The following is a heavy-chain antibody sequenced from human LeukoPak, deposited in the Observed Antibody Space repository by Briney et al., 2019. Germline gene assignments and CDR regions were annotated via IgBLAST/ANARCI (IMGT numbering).Heavy chain of an antibody. J-gene: IGHJ4*02. D-gene: IGHD2-2*01. CDR3: AREAGVVVLPAAMQHIGR. CDR1: GFAFSSYS. Sequence: GGSLRLSCAASGFAFSSYSMNWVRQAPGKGLEWVSSISGSGGSTYYADSVKGRFTISRDNSKNTLYLQMNSLRAEDTAVYYCAREAGVVVLPAAMQHIGRWGQGTLVTVSS. CDR2: ISGSGGST. V-gene: IGHV3-23*01.